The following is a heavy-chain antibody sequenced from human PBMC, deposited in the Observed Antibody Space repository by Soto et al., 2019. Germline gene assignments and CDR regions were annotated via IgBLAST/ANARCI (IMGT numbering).Heavy chain of an antibody. Sequence: ASVKVSCKASGYTFTSYAMHWVRQAPGQRLEWMGWINAGNGNTKYSQKFQGRVTITRDTSASTAYMELSSLRSEDTAVYYCARSILVVTATDYSGQGTLVTVSS. V-gene: IGHV1-3*01. CDR2: INAGNGNT. CDR3: ARSILVVTATDY. J-gene: IGHJ4*02. CDR1: GYTFTSYA. D-gene: IGHD2-21*02.